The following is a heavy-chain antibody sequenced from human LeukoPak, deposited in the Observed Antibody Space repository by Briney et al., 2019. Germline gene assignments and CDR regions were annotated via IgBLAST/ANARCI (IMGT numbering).Heavy chain of an antibody. D-gene: IGHD3-3*01. CDR1: GFTFSSYA. J-gene: IGHJ3*02. CDR2: ISYDGSNK. Sequence: PGGSLRLSCAASGFTFSSYAMHWVRQAPGKGLEWVAVISYDGSNKYYADSVKGRFTISRDNSKNTLYLQMNSLRAEDTAVYYCARGRITIFEVAFDAFDIWGQGTMVTVSS. CDR3: ARGRITIFEVAFDAFDI. V-gene: IGHV3-30-3*01.